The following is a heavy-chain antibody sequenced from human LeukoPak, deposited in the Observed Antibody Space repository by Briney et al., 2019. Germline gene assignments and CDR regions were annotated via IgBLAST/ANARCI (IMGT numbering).Heavy chain of an antibody. CDR2: ISAYNGNT. CDR3: ARARYYYDSSGYYPFDY. D-gene: IGHD3-22*01. V-gene: IGHV1-18*01. Sequence: GASVKVSCKASGYTFTSYGISWVRQASGQGLEWMGWISAYNGNTNYAQKLQGRVTMTTDTSTSTAYMELRSLRSDDTAVYYCARARYYYDSSGYYPFDYWGQGTLVTVSS. J-gene: IGHJ4*02. CDR1: GYTFTSYG.